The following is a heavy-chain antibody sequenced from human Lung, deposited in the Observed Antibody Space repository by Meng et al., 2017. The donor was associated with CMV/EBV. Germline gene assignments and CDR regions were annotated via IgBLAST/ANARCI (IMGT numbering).Heavy chain of an antibody. CDR3: ASAIFRSYLVSSGYYLDH. Sequence: GESLKISCVASGFTFRNFAMHWVRQAPGKGLEWVAVISDDGNNKYYEDSVKGRFTISTDNSKNTLSLQMNSLRPEDTAMYYCASAIFRSYLVSSGYYLDHWGQGTLVTVSS. D-gene: IGHD3-22*01. CDR2: ISDDGNNK. V-gene: IGHV3-30*04. J-gene: IGHJ5*02. CDR1: GFTFRNFA.